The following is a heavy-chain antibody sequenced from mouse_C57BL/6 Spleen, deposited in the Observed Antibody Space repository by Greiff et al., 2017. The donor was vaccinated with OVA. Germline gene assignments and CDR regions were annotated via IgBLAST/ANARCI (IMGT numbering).Heavy chain of an antibody. Sequence: EVQRVESGPGMVKPSQSLSLTCTVTGYSITSGYDWHWIRHFPGNKLEWMGYISYSGSTNYNPSLKSRISITHDTSKNHFFLKLNSVTTEDTATYYCARGGYDYWFAYWGQGTLVTVSA. CDR1: GYSITSGYD. D-gene: IGHD2-4*01. CDR2: ISYSGST. J-gene: IGHJ3*01. CDR3: ARGGYDYWFAY. V-gene: IGHV3-1*01.